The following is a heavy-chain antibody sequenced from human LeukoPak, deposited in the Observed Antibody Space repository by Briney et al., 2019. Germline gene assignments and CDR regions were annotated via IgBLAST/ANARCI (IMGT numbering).Heavy chain of an antibody. V-gene: IGHV3-20*04. Sequence: TGGSLRLSCAASGFTFDDYGMSWVRQAPGKGLEWVSGINWNGGSTGYADSVKGRFTISRDNAKNSLYLQMNSLRAEDTALYYCARDSGGNFHWYFDLWGRGTLVTVSS. D-gene: IGHD4-23*01. CDR3: ARDSGGNFHWYFDL. CDR1: GFTFDDYG. J-gene: IGHJ2*01. CDR2: INWNGGST.